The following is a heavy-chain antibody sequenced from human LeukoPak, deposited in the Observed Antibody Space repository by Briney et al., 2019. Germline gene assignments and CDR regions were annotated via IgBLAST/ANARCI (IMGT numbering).Heavy chain of an antibody. D-gene: IGHD2-21*01. Sequence: GASVKVSCKASGYTFTSHGITWVRQAPGQGLEWMGWISTYNVNTNYAQKLQGRVTMTTDTSTSTAYMELRSLRSDDTAVYYCARVRILAVNWFDPWGQGTLVTVSS. V-gene: IGHV1-18*04. CDR2: ISTYNVNT. J-gene: IGHJ5*02. CDR3: ARVRILAVNWFDP. CDR1: GYTFTSHG.